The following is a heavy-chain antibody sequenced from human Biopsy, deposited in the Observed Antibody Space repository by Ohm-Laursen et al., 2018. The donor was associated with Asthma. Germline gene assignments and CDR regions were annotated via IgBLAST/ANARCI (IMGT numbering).Heavy chain of an antibody. Sequence: SLRLSCTAPGFSFNSYGMHWVRQAPGKGLEWVAVISYDGSITHYADFVKGRFTISRDNSKNTVYLDISSLRIEDTAVFYCGIVVAANPFQGDCWGQGTLVTVSS. D-gene: IGHD2-15*01. J-gene: IGHJ4*02. CDR1: GFSFNSYG. CDR2: ISYDGSIT. V-gene: IGHV3-30*03. CDR3: GIVVAANPFQGDC.